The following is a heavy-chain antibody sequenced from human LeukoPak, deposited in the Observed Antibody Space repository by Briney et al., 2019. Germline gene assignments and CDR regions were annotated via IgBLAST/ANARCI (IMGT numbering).Heavy chain of an antibody. CDR2: ISDSGGGT. J-gene: IGHJ4*02. V-gene: IGHV3-23*01. CDR3: ASEYYDSSGYYSQSNDY. Sequence: PGGSLRLSCAASGFTFSSYVMNWVRQAPGKGLEWVSGISDSGGGTYYADSVKGRFTISRDNPKNTLYLQMNSLRAEDTAVYYCASEYYDSSGYYSQSNDYWGQGTLVTVSS. D-gene: IGHD3-22*01. CDR1: GFTFSSYV.